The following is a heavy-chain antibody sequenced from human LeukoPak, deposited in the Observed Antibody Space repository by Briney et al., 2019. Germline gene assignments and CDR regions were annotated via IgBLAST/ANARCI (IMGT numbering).Heavy chain of an antibody. CDR1: GFTFSSYS. J-gene: IGHJ3*02. D-gene: IGHD6-13*01. V-gene: IGHV3-21*01. CDR3: ASDSSWYPSAFDI. Sequence: PGGSLRLSCAASGFTFSSYSITWLRQAPGKGLDGVSSISSSSSDIYYADSVKGRFPISRDNATNSLYLQMNSLRAEDTAVYYCASDSSWYPSAFDIWGQGTMVTVSS. CDR2: ISSSSSDI.